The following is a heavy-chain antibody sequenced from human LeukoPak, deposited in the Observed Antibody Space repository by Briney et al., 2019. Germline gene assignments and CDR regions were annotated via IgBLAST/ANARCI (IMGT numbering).Heavy chain of an antibody. D-gene: IGHD6-19*01. Sequence: ASVKVSCKASGYTFIGYYMHWVRQAPGQGLEWMGWINPNSGGTNYAQKFQGRVTMTRDTSISTAYMELSRLRSDDTAVYYCARVWGSSGWYYFDYWGQGTLVTVSS. CDR3: ARVWGSSGWYYFDY. J-gene: IGHJ4*02. CDR1: GYTFIGYY. V-gene: IGHV1-2*02. CDR2: INPNSGGT.